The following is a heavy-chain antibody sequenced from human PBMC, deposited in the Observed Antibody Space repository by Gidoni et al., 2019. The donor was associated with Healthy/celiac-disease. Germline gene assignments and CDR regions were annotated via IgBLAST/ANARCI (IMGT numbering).Heavy chain of an antibody. D-gene: IGHD4-17*01. Sequence: CPASGFTFSSYWMSWVRQAPGKGLEWVANIKQDGSEKYYVDSVKGRFTISRDNAKNSLYLQMNSLRAEDTAVYYCARENGDYVGYWGQGTLVTVSS. CDR2: IKQDGSEK. J-gene: IGHJ4*02. V-gene: IGHV3-7*01. CDR3: ARENGDYVGY. CDR1: GFTFSSYW.